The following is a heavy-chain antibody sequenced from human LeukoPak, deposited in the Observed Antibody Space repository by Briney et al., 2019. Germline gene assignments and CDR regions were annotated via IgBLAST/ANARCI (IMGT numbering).Heavy chain of an antibody. Sequence: ASVKVSCKASGYTFTSYYMHWVRQAPGQGLEWMGIINPSGGSTSYAQKFQGRVTMTRDTSTSTVYMELSSLRSEDTAVYYCARDRGAGYYGSGSYYYYGMDVWGQGTTVTVSS. V-gene: IGHV1-46*01. D-gene: IGHD3-10*01. CDR3: ARDRGAGYYGSGSYYYYGMDV. J-gene: IGHJ6*02. CDR2: INPSGGST. CDR1: GYTFTSYY.